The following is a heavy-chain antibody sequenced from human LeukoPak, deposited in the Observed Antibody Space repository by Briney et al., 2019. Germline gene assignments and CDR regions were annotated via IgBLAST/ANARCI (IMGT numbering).Heavy chain of an antibody. CDR2: IYTSGST. J-gene: IGHJ4*02. Sequence: SETLSLTCTVSGGSISNYYWSWIRQPAGKGLEWIGRIYTSGSTNYNPSLKSRVTMSLDTSKNQFSLNLSSVTAADTAVYYCARCTVDGWDYFDYWGQGTLVTVSS. V-gene: IGHV4-4*07. CDR3: ARCTVDGWDYFDY. D-gene: IGHD4-11*01. CDR1: GGSISNYY.